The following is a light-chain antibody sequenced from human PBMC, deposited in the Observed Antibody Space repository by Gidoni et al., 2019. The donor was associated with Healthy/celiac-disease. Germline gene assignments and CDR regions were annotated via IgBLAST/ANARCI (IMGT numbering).Light chain of an antibody. V-gene: IGKV3-20*01. CDR1: QSVSSSY. CDR2: GAS. Sequence: DIVLTQSPGTLSLSLGERATLSCRASQSVSSSYLAWYQQKPGQAPRLLIYGASSRATGIPDRFSGSGSGTDFTLTISRLEPEDFAVYYCQQYGSSRVSFGQGTKLEIK. CDR3: QQYGSSRVS. J-gene: IGKJ2*03.